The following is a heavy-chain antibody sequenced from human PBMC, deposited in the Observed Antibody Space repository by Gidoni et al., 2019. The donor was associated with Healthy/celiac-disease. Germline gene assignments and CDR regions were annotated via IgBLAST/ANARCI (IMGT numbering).Heavy chain of an antibody. J-gene: IGHJ6*02. Sequence: QVQLQQWGAGLLKPSETLSLTCAVHGGSFSGHYWSWTRQPPGKGLEWSGEINHSGSTNYNPSLKSRVTISVDTSKNQFSLKLSSVTAADTAVYYCARGVKVVPAAVYYYYYGMDVWGQGTTVTVSS. CDR2: INHSGST. CDR1: GGSFSGHY. CDR3: ARGVKVVPAAVYYYYYGMDV. V-gene: IGHV4-34*01. D-gene: IGHD2-2*01.